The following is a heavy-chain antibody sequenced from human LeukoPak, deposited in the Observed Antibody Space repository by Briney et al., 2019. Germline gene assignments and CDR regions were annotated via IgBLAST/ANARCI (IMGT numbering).Heavy chain of an antibody. J-gene: IGHJ6*03. Sequence: ASVKVSCKASGYTFTKYYIHWVRQAPGQGLEWMGMINPSDGATTYAQRFQGRVIMTREMSTTTVYIDSRDLGSEDTAVYFCAREPGGALSGSLGGLFASYYTYYYMDVWGRGTTVSVSS. CDR3: AREPGGALSGSLGGLFASYYTYYYMDV. CDR2: INPSDGAT. CDR1: GYTFTKYY. D-gene: IGHD1-26*01. V-gene: IGHV1-46*01.